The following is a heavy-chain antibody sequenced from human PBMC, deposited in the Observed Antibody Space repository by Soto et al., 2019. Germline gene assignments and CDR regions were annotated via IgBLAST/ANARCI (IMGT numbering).Heavy chain of an antibody. J-gene: IGHJ4*02. V-gene: IGHV3-23*01. D-gene: IGHD3-10*01. CDR2: ISGGGDTT. CDR1: GFTFNNYA. CDR3: AKGRGGSGSLTPRVDF. Sequence: EVQLLGSGGGLVQPGGSLRLSCAASGFTFNNYAMTWVRQAPGKGLEWVSAISGGGDTTSYADSVKGRFTVSRDGSKNTLYLQMSSLRAEDTARYYCAKGRGGSGSLTPRVDFWGQGTLVTVSS.